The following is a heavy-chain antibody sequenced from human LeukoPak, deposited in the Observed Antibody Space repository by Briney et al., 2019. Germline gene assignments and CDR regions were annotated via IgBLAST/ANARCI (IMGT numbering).Heavy chain of an antibody. D-gene: IGHD6-19*01. CDR1: GGTFSSYA. V-gene: IGHV1-69*06. Sequence: SVKVSCKASGGTFSSYAISWVRQAPGQGFEWMGGIIPIFGTANYAQKFQGRVTITADKSTSTAYMELSSLRSEDTAVYYCARDRGSGWFYYYCMDVWGKGTTVTVSS. J-gene: IGHJ6*03. CDR2: IIPIFGTA. CDR3: ARDRGSGWFYYYCMDV.